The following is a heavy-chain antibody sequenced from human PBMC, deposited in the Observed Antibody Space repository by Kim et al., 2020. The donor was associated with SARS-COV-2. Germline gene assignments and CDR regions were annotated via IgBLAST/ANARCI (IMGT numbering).Heavy chain of an antibody. D-gene: IGHD3-10*01. CDR2: IKKDGSEK. CDR1: GFSFSSYW. J-gene: IGHJ4*02. CDR3: ARGHFGLDY. Sequence: GGSLRLSCAASGFSFSSYWISWVRQAPGKGLEWVASIKKDGSEKYYVDSVKGRFTISRDNAQNSVYLQVNNVRAEDTAVYYCARGHFGLDYWGQGTLVTV. V-gene: IGHV3-7*03.